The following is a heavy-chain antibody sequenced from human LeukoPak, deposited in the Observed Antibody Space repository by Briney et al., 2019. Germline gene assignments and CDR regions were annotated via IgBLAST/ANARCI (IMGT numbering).Heavy chain of an antibody. J-gene: IGHJ5*02. CDR2: IYYSGST. CDR3: ARAPPYDFWSGRNWFDP. CDR1: GGSISSGGYS. Sequence: SETLSLTCTVSGGSISSGGYSWSWIRQHPGKGLEWIGYIYYSGSTYYNPSLKSRVTISVDTSKNQFSLKLSSVTAADTAVYYCARAPPYDFWSGRNWFDPWGQGTLVTVSS. D-gene: IGHD3-3*01. V-gene: IGHV4-31*03.